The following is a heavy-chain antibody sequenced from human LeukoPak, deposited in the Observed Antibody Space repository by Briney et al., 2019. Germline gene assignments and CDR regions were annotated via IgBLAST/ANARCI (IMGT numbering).Heavy chain of an antibody. CDR1: GVSISSGNYY. V-gene: IGHV4-30-4*01. CDR2: IYYSGST. Sequence: SETLSLTGTVSGVSISSGNYYWSWLRQPPGKGLEWIGYIYYSGSTYYHPSLKSRVTISVDTSKNQFSLKLSSVTAADTAVYYCAKLLRYYSDAFDIWGQGTMVTVSS. CDR3: AKLLRYYSDAFDI. D-gene: IGHD3-10*01. J-gene: IGHJ3*02.